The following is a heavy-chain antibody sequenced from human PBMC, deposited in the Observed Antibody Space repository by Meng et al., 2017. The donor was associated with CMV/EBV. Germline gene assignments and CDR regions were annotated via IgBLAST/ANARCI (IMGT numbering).Heavy chain of an antibody. J-gene: IGHJ5*02. D-gene: IGHD2-2*01. CDR2: INHSGST. CDR1: SFSGYY. V-gene: IGHV4-34*01. CDR3: ARARCSSTSCYLPKRFDP. Sequence: SFSGYYGSWVRQPPGKGLEWIGEINHSGSTNYNPSLKSRVTISVDTSKNQFSLKLSSVTAADTAVYYCARARCSSTSCYLPKRFDPWGQGTLVTVSS.